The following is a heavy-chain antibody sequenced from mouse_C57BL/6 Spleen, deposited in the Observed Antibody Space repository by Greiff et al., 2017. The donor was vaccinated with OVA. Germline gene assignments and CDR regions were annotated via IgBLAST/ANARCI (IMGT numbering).Heavy chain of an antibody. D-gene: IGHD1-1*01. CDR3: AAIYYYGLYAMDY. V-gene: IGHV2-5*01. CDR2: IWRGGST. CDR1: GFSLTSYG. Sequence: VKLMESGPGLVQPSQRLSITCTVSGFSLTSYGVHWVRQSPGKGLEWLGVIWRGGSTDYNAAFMSRLSITKDNSKSQVFFKMNSLQADDTAIYYCAAIYYYGLYAMDYWGQGTSVTVSS. J-gene: IGHJ4*01.